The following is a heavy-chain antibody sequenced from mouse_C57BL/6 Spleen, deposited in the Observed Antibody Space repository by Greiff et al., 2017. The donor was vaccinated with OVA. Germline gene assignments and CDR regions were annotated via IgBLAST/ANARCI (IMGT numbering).Heavy chain of an antibody. Sequence: EVQGVESGGGLVKPGGSLKLSCAASGFTFSDYGMHWVRQAPEKGLEWVAYISSGSSTIYYADTVKGRFTISRDNAKNTLFLQMTSLRSEDTAMYYCARKIITTVVRAMDYWGQGTSVTVSS. CDR3: ARKIITTVVRAMDY. D-gene: IGHD1-1*01. CDR1: GFTFSDYG. V-gene: IGHV5-17*01. CDR2: ISSGSSTI. J-gene: IGHJ4*01.